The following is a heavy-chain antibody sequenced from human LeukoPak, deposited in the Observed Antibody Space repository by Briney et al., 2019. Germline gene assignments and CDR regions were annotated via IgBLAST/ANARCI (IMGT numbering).Heavy chain of an antibody. J-gene: IGHJ3*02. D-gene: IGHD7-27*01. CDR2: INSDGSST. CDR1: GFTFSSYW. Sequence: GGSLRLSWAASGFTFSSYWMNWVRQAPGKGMGWVSRINSDGSSTSYADSVKGRFTISRDNAKNTLYLQMNSLRAEDTAVYYCARALRWGRSAFDIWGQGTRVTVSS. V-gene: IGHV3-74*01. CDR3: ARALRWGRSAFDI.